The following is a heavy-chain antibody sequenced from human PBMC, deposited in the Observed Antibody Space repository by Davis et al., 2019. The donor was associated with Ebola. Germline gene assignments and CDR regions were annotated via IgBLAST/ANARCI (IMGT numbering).Heavy chain of an antibody. CDR3: AKGSIAVALFDC. D-gene: IGHD6-19*01. CDR1: GFTFSNYA. Sequence: PGGSLRLSCAASGFTFSNYAMSWVRQAPGKGLEWVATISSSGDNTYYADSVKGRFTISRDNSKNTLFLQMYSLRAEDTAVYHCAKGSIAVALFDCWGQGTLVTVSS. J-gene: IGHJ4*02. CDR2: ISSSGDNT. V-gene: IGHV3-23*01.